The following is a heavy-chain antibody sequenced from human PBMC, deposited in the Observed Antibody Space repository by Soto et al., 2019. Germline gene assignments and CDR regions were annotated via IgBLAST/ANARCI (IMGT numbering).Heavy chain of an antibody. J-gene: IGHJ3*02. Sequence: QVQLVQSGAEVKKPGASVKVSCKASGYTFTGYYMHWVRQAPGQGLEWMGWINPNSGGTNYAQKFQSGVTIIRDAFINTASMVLSRLRSDDTAVYYCARASCGYCSGGSWCAFDIWGQGTMFTVSS. CDR2: INPNSGGT. CDR1: GYTFTGYY. V-gene: IGHV1-2*02. CDR3: ARASCGYCSGGSWCAFDI. D-gene: IGHD2-15*01.